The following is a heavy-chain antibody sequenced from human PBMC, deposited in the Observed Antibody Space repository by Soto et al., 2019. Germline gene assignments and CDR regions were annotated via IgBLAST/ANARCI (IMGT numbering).Heavy chain of an antibody. V-gene: IGHV4-61*08. D-gene: IGHD3-10*01. Sequence: SETLSLTCTVSGGSVSSGGYSWTWIRQPPGKGLEWIGYIHHSGTTNYNPSVTSQVTISVDTSKNQFSLKLNSVTAADTAVYYCARVLLWFGELSYDQGYFYSGMDVWGQGTTFTVSS. CDR1: GGSVSSGGYS. J-gene: IGHJ6*02. CDR2: IHHSGTT. CDR3: ARVLLWFGELSYDQGYFYSGMDV.